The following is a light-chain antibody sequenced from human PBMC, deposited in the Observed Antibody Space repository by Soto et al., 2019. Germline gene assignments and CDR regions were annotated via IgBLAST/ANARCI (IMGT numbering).Light chain of an antibody. CDR3: QQYYSSPPHT. CDR2: WAS. Sequence: DIVMTQSPDSLAVSLGERATIKCKSSQSVLYSSNNKNYLAWHQQKPGQPPKLLIYWASTRESGVPDRFSGSGSGTDFTLTISSLQAEDVAVYYCQQYYSSPPHTFGQGTKLEIK. J-gene: IGKJ2*01. V-gene: IGKV4-1*01. CDR1: QSVLYSSNNKNY.